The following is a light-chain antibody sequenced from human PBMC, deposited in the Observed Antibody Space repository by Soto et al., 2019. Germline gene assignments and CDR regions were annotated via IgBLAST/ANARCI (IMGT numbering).Light chain of an antibody. CDR2: GNS. J-gene: IGLJ2*01. CDR1: SSNIGAGYD. CDR3: QSYDSSLSAL. V-gene: IGLV1-40*01. Sequence: QSVLTQPPSGSGAPGQRVTIYCTGSSSNIGAGYDVHWYQQLPGTAPKLLIYGNSNRPSGVPDRFSGSKSGTSASLAITGLQAEDEADYYCQSYDSSLSALFGGGTKLTVL.